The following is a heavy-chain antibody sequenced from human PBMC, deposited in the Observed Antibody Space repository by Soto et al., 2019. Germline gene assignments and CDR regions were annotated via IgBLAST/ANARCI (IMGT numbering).Heavy chain of an antibody. CDR3: ARDKSSGIAAAGNWFDP. Sequence: PSQTLSLTCAISGDSVSSNSAAWNWIRQSPSRGLEWLGRTYYRSKWYNDYAVSVKSRITINPDTSKNQFSLQLNSVTPEDTAVYYCARDKSSGIAAAGNWFDPWGQGTLVTVSS. J-gene: IGHJ5*02. V-gene: IGHV6-1*01. CDR1: GDSVSSNSAA. D-gene: IGHD6-13*01. CDR2: TYYRSKWYN.